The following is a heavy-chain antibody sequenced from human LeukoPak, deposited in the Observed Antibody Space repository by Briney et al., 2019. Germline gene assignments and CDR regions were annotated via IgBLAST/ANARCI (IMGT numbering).Heavy chain of an antibody. D-gene: IGHD3-3*01. CDR1: GYTFTSYD. CDR3: ARSLRGRFLEWLAPYTYYFDY. J-gene: IGHJ4*02. Sequence: GASVKVSCKASGYTFTSYDISWVRQATRQGLEWMGWMNPNSGNTGYAQKFQGRVTITRNTSISTAYMELSSLRSEDTAVYYCARSLRGRFLEWLAPYTYYFDYWGQGTLVTVSS. CDR2: MNPNSGNT. V-gene: IGHV1-8*03.